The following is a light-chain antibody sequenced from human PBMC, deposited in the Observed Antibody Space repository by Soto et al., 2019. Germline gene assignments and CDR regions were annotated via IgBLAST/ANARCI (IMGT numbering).Light chain of an antibody. J-gene: IGLJ1*01. V-gene: IGLV2-14*01. CDR1: GSDVGGYNY. CDR2: EVS. CDR3: GSYTRSSTRV. Sequence: QSALTQPASVSGSPGQSITISFTGTGSDVGGYNYGSWYQQHPRKAPKLMIYEVSNRPSGVSNRFAGSKSGNTACLTISGLQAEDEADYYCGSYTRSSTRVFRTGTKLTVL.